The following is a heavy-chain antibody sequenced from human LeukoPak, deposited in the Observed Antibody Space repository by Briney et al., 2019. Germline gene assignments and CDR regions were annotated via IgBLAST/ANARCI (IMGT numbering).Heavy chain of an antibody. D-gene: IGHD6-6*01. CDR1: GDSVSSNSAA. J-gene: IGHJ4*02. CDR2: TYYRSKWYN. CDR3: AREDCLSSSRCSIDY. V-gene: IGHV6-1*01. Sequence: SQTLSLTCAISGDSVSSNSAAWNWIRQSPSRGLEWLGRTYYRSKWYNDYAVSVKSRITINPATSKNQFSLQLNSVTPEDTAVYSCAREDCLSSSRCSIDYWGQGTLVTVSS.